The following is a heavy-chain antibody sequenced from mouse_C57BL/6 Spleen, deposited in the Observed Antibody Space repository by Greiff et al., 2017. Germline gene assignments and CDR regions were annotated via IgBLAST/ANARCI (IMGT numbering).Heavy chain of an antibody. V-gene: IGHV1-64*01. J-gene: IGHJ4*01. CDR1: GYTFTSYW. D-gene: IGHD6-1*01. Sequence: QVQLQQSGAELVKPGASVKLSCKASGYTFTSYWMPWVKQRPGQGLEWIGMIHPNSGSTNYNEKFKSKATLTVDKSSSTAYMQLSSLTSEDSAVYYCAKILSEYYAMDYWGQGTSVTVSS. CDR2: IHPNSGST. CDR3: AKILSEYYAMDY.